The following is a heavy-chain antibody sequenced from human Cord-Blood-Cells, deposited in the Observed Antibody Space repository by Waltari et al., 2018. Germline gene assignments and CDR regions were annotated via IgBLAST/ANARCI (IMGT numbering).Heavy chain of an antibody. CDR1: GYHFTSYA. CDR2: INAGNGNT. J-gene: IGHJ3*02. CDR3: ARSVRRDDAFDI. Sequence: QVQLVQSGAAVKKPGASVKVSCKASGYHFTSYAMHWVRPAPGQRLGWMGGINAGNGNTKYSQKFQGRVTITRDTSASTAYMELSSLRSEDTAVYYCARSVRRDDAFDIWGQGTMVTVSS. V-gene: IGHV1-3*01. D-gene: IGHD3-22*01.